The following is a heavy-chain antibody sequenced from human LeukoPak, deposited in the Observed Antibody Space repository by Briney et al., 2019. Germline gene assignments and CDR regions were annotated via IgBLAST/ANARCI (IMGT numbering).Heavy chain of an antibody. CDR1: GFNFTSYW. Sequence: GESLKISCKGSGFNFTSYWIGWVRQMPGKGLEWMGIIYPGDSDTRYSPSFQGQVAISADKSISTAYLQWSSLKASGTAMYYCARQSIVAIDYWGQGTLVTVSS. CDR3: ARQSIVAIDY. CDR2: IYPGDSDT. V-gene: IGHV5-51*01. D-gene: IGHD6-6*01. J-gene: IGHJ4*02.